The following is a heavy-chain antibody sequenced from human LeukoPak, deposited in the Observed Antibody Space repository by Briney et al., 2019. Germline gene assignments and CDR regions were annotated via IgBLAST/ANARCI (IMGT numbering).Heavy chain of an antibody. Sequence: ASVKVSCKASGYTFTGYYMHWVRQAPGQGLEWMGWINPNSGGTNYAQKFQGRVTMTRDTSISTAYMELSRLRSDDTAVYYCARGIGYSSSWTYNWFDPWGQGTLVTVSS. CDR1: GYTFTGYY. V-gene: IGHV1-2*02. J-gene: IGHJ5*02. CDR2: INPNSGGT. D-gene: IGHD6-13*01. CDR3: ARGIGYSSSWTYNWFDP.